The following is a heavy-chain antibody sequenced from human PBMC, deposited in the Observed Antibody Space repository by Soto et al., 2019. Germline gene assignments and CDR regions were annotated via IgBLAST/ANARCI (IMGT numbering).Heavy chain of an antibody. CDR1: GGTFSSYA. V-gene: IGHV1-69*06. Sequence: EASVKVSCKASGGTFSSYAISWVRQAPGQGLEWMGGIIPIFGTANYAQKFQGRVTITADKSTSTAYMELSSLRSEDTAVYYCARDRGIAAAGPSFDYWGQGTLVTVSS. D-gene: IGHD6-13*01. CDR3: ARDRGIAAAGPSFDY. CDR2: IIPIFGTA. J-gene: IGHJ4*02.